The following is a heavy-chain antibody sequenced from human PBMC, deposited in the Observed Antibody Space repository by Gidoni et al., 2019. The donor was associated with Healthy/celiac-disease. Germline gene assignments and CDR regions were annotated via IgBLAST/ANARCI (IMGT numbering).Heavy chain of an antibody. D-gene: IGHD2-15*01. Sequence: EVQLVESGGGLVQPGGSLRLSCAASGFTVSSNYMSWVRQAPVKGLEWGSVIYSGGSTYYADSVKGRFTISRDNSKNTLYLQMNSLRAEDTAVYYCAREVGVTEGGDGAFFPLDFYWGQGTLVTVSS. CDR3: AREVGVTEGGDGAFFPLDFY. J-gene: IGHJ4*02. CDR1: GFTVSSNY. CDR2: IYSGGST. V-gene: IGHV3-66*02.